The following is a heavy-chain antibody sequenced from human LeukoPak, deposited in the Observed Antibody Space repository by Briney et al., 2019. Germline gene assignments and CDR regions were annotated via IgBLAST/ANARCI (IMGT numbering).Heavy chain of an antibody. CDR2: IIPIFGTA. Sequence: GASVKVSGKASGGTFSSYAISWVRQAPGQGLEWMGGIIPIFGTANYAQKFQGRVTITADKSTSTAYMELSSLRSEDTAVYYCARRGGYDHFDYWGQGTLVTVSS. CDR1: GGTFSSYA. D-gene: IGHD5-12*01. CDR3: ARRGGYDHFDY. J-gene: IGHJ4*02. V-gene: IGHV1-69*06.